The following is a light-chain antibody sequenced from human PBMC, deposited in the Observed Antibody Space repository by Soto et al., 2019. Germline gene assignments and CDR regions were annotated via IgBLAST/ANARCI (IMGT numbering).Light chain of an antibody. J-gene: IGKJ5*01. CDR1: QSLLHITGETF. CDR2: EVS. Sequence: DVVMTQTPLSLSVAPGQPGCICCNSSQSLLHITGETFLFWYLQKPGQSPQLLIYEVSTRVSGVPDRFSGSGSGTDFTLEISRVETDDVGIYYCMQSTQLPPTFGQGTRLEI. CDR3: MQSTQLPPT. V-gene: IGKV2D-29*02.